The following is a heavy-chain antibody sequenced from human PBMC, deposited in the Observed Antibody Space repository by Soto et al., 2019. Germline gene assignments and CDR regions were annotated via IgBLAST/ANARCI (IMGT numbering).Heavy chain of an antibody. D-gene: IGHD3-3*01. V-gene: IGHV1-3*01. CDR2: INAGNGNT. Sequence: GAPAKVSCEASGYTFTSYAMHWVRQAPGQRLEWMGWINAGNGNTKYSQKFQGRVTITRDTSASTAYMELSSLRSEDTAVYYCARFGFLEWLLDYWGQGTLVTVSS. CDR1: GYTFTSYA. J-gene: IGHJ4*02. CDR3: ARFGFLEWLLDY.